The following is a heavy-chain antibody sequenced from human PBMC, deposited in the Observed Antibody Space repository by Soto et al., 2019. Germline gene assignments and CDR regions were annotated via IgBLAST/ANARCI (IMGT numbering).Heavy chain of an antibody. V-gene: IGHV3-23*01. CDR2: ISGSGGST. CDR3: AKKSSAPVADYFDY. J-gene: IGHJ4*02. Sequence: EVQLLESGGGLVQPGGSLRLSCAASGFTFSSYAMSWVRQAPGKGLEWVSAISGSGGSTYYADSVKGRFTISRDNSKNTLYLQMNSLRAEYAAVYYGAKKSSAPVADYFDYWGQGTLVTVSS. CDR1: GFTFSSYA. D-gene: IGHD6-19*01.